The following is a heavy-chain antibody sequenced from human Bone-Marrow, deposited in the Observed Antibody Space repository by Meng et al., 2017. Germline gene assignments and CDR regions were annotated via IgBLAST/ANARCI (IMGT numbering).Heavy chain of an antibody. CDR2: SYTSGGT. J-gene: IGHJ2*01. CDR3: ARDLDSRGYFYWYFDL. D-gene: IGHD3-22*01. V-gene: IGHV4-4*07. Sequence: TLSLTCTVSGCAFSMNSWGLHRQPTGTGLRVIGRSYTSGGTTYNPSLTSRVNMSVDTSKNQFSLKLSSVTAADTAVYYCARDLDSRGYFYWYFDLWGRGTLVTVSS. CDR1: GCAFSMNS.